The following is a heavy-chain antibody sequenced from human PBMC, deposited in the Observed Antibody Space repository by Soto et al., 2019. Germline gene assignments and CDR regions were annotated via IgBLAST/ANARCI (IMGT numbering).Heavy chain of an antibody. Sequence: ASVKVSCKASGYTFTDYYMHWVRQAPGQGLEWMGWINPNSGGTNYAQKFQGRVTMTRDTSITTAYMELSRLRSDDTAVYYCARDPASYSPDHWGQGTLVTVSS. CDR1: GYTFTDYY. V-gene: IGHV1-2*02. J-gene: IGHJ4*02. CDR3: ARDPASYSPDH. D-gene: IGHD5-18*01. CDR2: INPNSGGT.